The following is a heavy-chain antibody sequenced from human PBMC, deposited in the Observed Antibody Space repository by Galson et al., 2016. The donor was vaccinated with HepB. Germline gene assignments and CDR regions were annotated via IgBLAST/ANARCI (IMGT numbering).Heavy chain of an antibody. CDR2: ISGSGDTT. CDR1: GFTFSSYA. CDR3: AKGTLYCSGGSCYSFFDY. V-gene: IGHV3-23*01. Sequence: LRLSCAASGFTFSSYAMSWVRQAPGKGLEWVSVISGSGDTTYYADSVKGRFTISRDNSKNTLYLQMNSLRAEDTAVYYCAKGTLYCSGGSCYSFFDYWGQGTLVTVSS. D-gene: IGHD2-15*01. J-gene: IGHJ4*02.